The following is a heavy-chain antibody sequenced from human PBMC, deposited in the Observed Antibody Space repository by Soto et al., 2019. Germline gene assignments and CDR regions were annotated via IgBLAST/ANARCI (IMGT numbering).Heavy chain of an antibody. CDR2: INAGNGNT. J-gene: IGHJ4*02. CDR3: ARGIAPYYFDY. CDR1: GYRFTSYA. Sequence: ASVKVSCKASGYRFTSYAMHWVRQAPGQRLEWMGWINAGNGNTKYSQKFQGSVTITRGTSASTAYMELSSLRSEDTAVYYCARGIAPYYFDYWGQGTLVTVSS. D-gene: IGHD6-13*01. V-gene: IGHV1-3*01.